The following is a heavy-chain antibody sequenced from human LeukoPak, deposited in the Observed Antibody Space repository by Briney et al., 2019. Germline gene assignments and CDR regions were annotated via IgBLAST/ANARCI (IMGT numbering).Heavy chain of an antibody. CDR2: IIPILGIA. V-gene: IGHV1-69*04. CDR3: ARDRSEGYDSSGYYY. D-gene: IGHD3-22*01. J-gene: IGHJ4*02. CDR1: GGTFSSYA. Sequence: ASVKVSCKASGGTFSSYAISWVRQAPGQGLEWMGRIIPILGIANYAQKFQGRVTITADKSASTAYMELSSLRSDDTAVYYCARDRSEGYDSSGYYYWGQGTLVTVSS.